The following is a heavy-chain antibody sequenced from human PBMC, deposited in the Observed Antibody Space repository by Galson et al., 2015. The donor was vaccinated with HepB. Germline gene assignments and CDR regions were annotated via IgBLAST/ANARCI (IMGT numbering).Heavy chain of an antibody. CDR3: TTVGAYYYDSYDY. J-gene: IGHJ4*02. V-gene: IGHV3-11*01. CDR2: ISNTGNTI. D-gene: IGHD3-22*01. CDR1: GFTFSDYY. Sequence: LRLSCAASGFTFSDYYMSWIRQAPGKGLEWISYISNTGNTIYYADSVKGRFTISRDNTKYSLYLQMNSLRADDTAVYFCTTVGAYYYDSYDYWGQGTLVTVSS.